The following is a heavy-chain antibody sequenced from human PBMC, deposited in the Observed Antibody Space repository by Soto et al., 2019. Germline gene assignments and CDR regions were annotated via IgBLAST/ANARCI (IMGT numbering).Heavy chain of an antibody. D-gene: IGHD1-7*01. CDR1: GFTFNTHV. CDR2: ISYSADKT. Sequence: GGSLRLSCAASGFTFNTHVMNWVRQAPGKGLEWVSTISYSADKTHYADSMKGRFTISRDNSRDTLFLQMNSLRADDAAVYYCARRARTATTNWGAFDVWGQGTMVTVSS. V-gene: IGHV3-23*01. J-gene: IGHJ3*01. CDR3: ARRARTATTNWGAFDV.